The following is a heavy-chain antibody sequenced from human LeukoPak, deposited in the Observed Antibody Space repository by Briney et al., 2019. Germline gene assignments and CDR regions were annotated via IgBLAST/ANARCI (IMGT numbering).Heavy chain of an antibody. CDR1: GYSISSGYY. CDR2: IYHSGST. J-gene: IGHJ3*02. V-gene: IGHV4-38-2*02. Sequence: SETLSLTCTVSGYSISSGYYWGWIRQPPGKGLEWIGSIYHSGSTYYNPSLKSRVTISVGTSKNQFSLKLRSVTAADTAVYYCAREDGTAMDNAFDIWSQGTMVTVSS. CDR3: AREDGTAMDNAFDI. D-gene: IGHD5-18*01.